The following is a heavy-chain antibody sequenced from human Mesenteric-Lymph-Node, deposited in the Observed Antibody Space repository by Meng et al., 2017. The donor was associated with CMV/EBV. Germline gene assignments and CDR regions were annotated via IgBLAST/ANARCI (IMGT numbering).Heavy chain of an antibody. CDR3: AGGIAAAGSRWFDP. Sequence: QVQLAQSGAEVKKPGSSLKVSCKASGGTFSSNTISWVRQTPGQGLEWMGRIIPILGIANYAQKFQGRVTITADKSTSTAYMELSSLRSEDTAVYYCAGGIAAAGSRWFDPWGQGTLVTVSS. J-gene: IGHJ5*02. V-gene: IGHV1-69*02. CDR2: IIPILGIA. CDR1: GGTFSSNT. D-gene: IGHD6-13*01.